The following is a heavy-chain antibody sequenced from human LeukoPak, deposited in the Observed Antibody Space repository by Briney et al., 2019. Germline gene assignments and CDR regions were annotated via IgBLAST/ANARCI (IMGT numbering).Heavy chain of an antibody. Sequence: SSETLSLTCAVYGGSFSGYYWSWIRQPPGKGLEWIGEINHSGSTNYNPSLKSRVTISVDTSKNQFSLKLSSVTAADTAVYYCARQSVGFGEFNFDYWGQGTLVTVSS. CDR1: GGSFSGYY. D-gene: IGHD3-10*01. CDR3: ARQSVGFGEFNFDY. CDR2: INHSGST. V-gene: IGHV4-34*01. J-gene: IGHJ4*02.